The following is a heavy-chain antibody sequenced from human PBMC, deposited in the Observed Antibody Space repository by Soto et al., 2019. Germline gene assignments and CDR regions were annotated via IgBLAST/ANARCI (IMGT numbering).Heavy chain of an antibody. Sequence: GGSLRLSCAASGFTFSDYYMSWIRQAPGKGLEWVSYISSSGSTIYYADSVKGRFTISRDNAKNSLYLQMNSLRAEDTAVYYCARAAGRRYCSGGSCYSLLDYWGQGTLVTVSS. J-gene: IGHJ4*02. D-gene: IGHD2-15*01. CDR3: ARAAGRRYCSGGSCYSLLDY. CDR1: GFTFSDYY. CDR2: ISSSGSTI. V-gene: IGHV3-11*01.